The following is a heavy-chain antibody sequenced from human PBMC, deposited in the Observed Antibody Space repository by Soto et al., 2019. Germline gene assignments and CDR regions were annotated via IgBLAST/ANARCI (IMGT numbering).Heavy chain of an antibody. D-gene: IGHD3-22*01. CDR1: GYSFMRHG. J-gene: IGHJ5*02. CDR2: INTDNGDR. CDR3: ARDFDDGSGYSWLDP. Sequence: ASVKVSCKASGYSFMRHGMHWVRQAPGQSLEWMGWINTDNGDRKYAPKFQGRVTITRDTSARTVYMDLSSLRSEDTAVYYCARDFDDGSGYSWLDPWGQGTPVTVSS. V-gene: IGHV1-3*04.